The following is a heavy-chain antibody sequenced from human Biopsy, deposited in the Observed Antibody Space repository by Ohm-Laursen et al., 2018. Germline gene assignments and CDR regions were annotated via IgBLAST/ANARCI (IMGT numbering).Heavy chain of an antibody. Sequence: TLSLTCAVFGFSISSGHYWAWIRQPPGKGLEWIGTISHSGNTYYNPSLKTQVTMSLDTSKNQLSLKLNSVTAADTAVYFCARDSRGGHLNTTLITGKNLDSWGQGILVTVSS. V-gene: IGHV4-38-2*02. CDR2: ISHSGNT. CDR3: ARDSRGGHLNTTLITGKNLDS. J-gene: IGHJ4*02. CDR1: GFSISSGHY. D-gene: IGHD3-16*01.